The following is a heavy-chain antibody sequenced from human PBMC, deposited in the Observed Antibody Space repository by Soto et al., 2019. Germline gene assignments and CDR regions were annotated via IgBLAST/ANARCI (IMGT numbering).Heavy chain of an antibody. V-gene: IGHV5-10-1*01. CDR1: GYSFPNYW. CDR2: IQPSDSHT. Sequence: HGESLKISCKGSGYSFPNYWISWVRQVPGKGLEWVGRIQPSDSHTNYSPSFQGHVIISADKSISTAYLQWNSLKAPDTAIYYCARHFYDARDYRGEAYWGQGXLVTVSS. J-gene: IGHJ4*02. D-gene: IGHD3-22*01. CDR3: ARHFYDARDYRGEAY.